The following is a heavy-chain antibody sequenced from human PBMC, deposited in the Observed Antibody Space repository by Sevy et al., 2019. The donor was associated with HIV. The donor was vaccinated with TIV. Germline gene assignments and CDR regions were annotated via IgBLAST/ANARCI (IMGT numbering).Heavy chain of an antibody. D-gene: IGHD4-17*01. CDR2: ISSSSSTI. J-gene: IGHJ6*02. CDR3: ASVTGQNGDYPLRYYYYGMDV. CDR1: GFTFNTYT. Sequence: GGSLRLSCSASGFTFNTYTMNWVRQAPGKGLEWVSYISSSSSTIYYADSVKGRFTISRDNAKNSLYLQMNSLRAEDTAVYYCASVTGQNGDYPLRYYYYGMDVWGQRTTVTVSS. V-gene: IGHV3-48*01.